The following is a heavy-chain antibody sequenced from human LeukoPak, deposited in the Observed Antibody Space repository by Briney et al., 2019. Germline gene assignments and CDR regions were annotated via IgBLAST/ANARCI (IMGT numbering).Heavy chain of an antibody. V-gene: IGHV4-34*12. Sequence: SETLSLTCAAHGGSFSGYYWSWIRQPPGKGLEWIGEIIDSGSTNYNPSPQSRVTISVDTSKNQFSLKLSSVTAADTAVYYCARLGTGGQWLKRRLRNGGWFDPWGQGTLVTVSS. CDR2: IIDSGST. CDR3: ARLGTGGQWLKRRLRNGGWFDP. CDR1: GGSFSGYY. J-gene: IGHJ5*02. D-gene: IGHD6-19*01.